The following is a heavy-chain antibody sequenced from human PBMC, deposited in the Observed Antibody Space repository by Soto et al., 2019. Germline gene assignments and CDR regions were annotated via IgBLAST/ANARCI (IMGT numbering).Heavy chain of an antibody. V-gene: IGHV1-2*02. CDR1: GYTFTGYY. J-gene: IGHJ6*02. CDR3: ARPLSVGTDYYGMDV. CDR2: INPNSGGT. D-gene: IGHD1-26*01. Sequence: GASVKVSCKASGYTFTGYYMHWVRQAPGQGLEWMGWINPNSGGTNYAQKFQGRVTMTRDTSISTAYLQWSSLKASDTAMYYCARPLSVGTDYYGMDVWGQGTTVTVSS.